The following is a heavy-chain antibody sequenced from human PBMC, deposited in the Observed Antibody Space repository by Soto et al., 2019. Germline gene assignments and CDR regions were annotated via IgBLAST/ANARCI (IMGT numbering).Heavy chain of an antibody. Sequence: PGGSLRLSCAASGFTFSSYAMSWVRQAPGKGLEWVSVISGSGGSTYYADSVKGRFTISRDNSKNTVYLQMNSLRAEDTAVYYCARNVGWYYGMDVWGQGTTVTVSS. V-gene: IGHV3-23*01. D-gene: IGHD2-15*01. CDR2: ISGSGGST. CDR1: GFTFSSYA. CDR3: ARNVGWYYGMDV. J-gene: IGHJ6*02.